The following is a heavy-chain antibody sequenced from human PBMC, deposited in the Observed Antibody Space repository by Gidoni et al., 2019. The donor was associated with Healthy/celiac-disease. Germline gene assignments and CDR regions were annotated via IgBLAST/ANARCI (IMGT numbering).Heavy chain of an antibody. V-gene: IGHV3-23*01. CDR3: AKYPTAAGRAIEVDY. J-gene: IGHJ4*02. CDR2: ISGSGSST. D-gene: IGHD6-13*01. CDR1: GFTFSSYA. Sequence: EVQLLESGGGLVQPGGSLRLSCAASGFTFSSYAMRWVRQAPGKGLEWVSAISGSGSSTYYADSVKGRFTISRDNAKNTLYLQMNSLGAEDTAVYYCAKYPTAAGRAIEVDYWGQGTLVTVSS.